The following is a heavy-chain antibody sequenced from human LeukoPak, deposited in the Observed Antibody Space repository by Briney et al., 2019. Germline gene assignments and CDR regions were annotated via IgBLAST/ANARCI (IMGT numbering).Heavy chain of an antibody. Sequence: ASVKVSCKASGYTFTGYYMHWVRQAPGQGLEWMGWINPNSGGTNYGQKFQGRVTMTRDTSISTAYMELSRLRSDDTAVYYCARSALWDDAFDIWGQGTMVTVSS. CDR2: INPNSGGT. CDR1: GYTFTGYY. CDR3: ARSALWDDAFDI. J-gene: IGHJ3*02. D-gene: IGHD3-10*01. V-gene: IGHV1-2*02.